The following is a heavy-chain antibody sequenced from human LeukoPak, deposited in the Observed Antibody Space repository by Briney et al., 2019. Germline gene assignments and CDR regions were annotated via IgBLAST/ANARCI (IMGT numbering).Heavy chain of an antibody. J-gene: IGHJ4*02. D-gene: IGHD1-26*01. CDR1: GFTFSYYT. Sequence: PGGSLRLSCAASGFTFSYYTMYWVRQAPGKGLEWVSIIGISGGGIHYADSVKGRFTISRDNSKNTLYLQMNSLRAEDTAVYYCAKDLVGATDYWGQGTLVTVSS. CDR3: AKDLVGATDY. V-gene: IGHV3-23*01. CDR2: IGISGGGI.